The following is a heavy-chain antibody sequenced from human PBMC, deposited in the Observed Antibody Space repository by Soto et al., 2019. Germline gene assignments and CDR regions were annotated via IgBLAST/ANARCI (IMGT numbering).Heavy chain of an antibody. V-gene: IGHV3-21*01. CDR3: ARGVVPVAIPYCFDS. CDR2: ISSSSDYM. Sequence: GRPQRDSCAGSGVKFRSHGVSWVRKEKGKGLEWVASISSSSDYMYYADSGKGRFTISRDNAKNSLFLQMNSLRAEHTAVYFFARGVVPVAIPYCFDSCGQGTFVTGSS. D-gene: IGHD2-2*01. CDR1: GVKFRSHG. J-gene: IGHJ5*01.